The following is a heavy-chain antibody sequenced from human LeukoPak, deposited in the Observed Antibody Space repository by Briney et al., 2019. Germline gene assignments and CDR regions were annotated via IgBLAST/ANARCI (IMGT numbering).Heavy chain of an antibody. J-gene: IGHJ4*02. CDR3: ARDHEYSSSWYYFDY. V-gene: IGHV4-59*12. D-gene: IGHD6-13*01. Sequence: SETLSLTCTVSGGSISSYYWSWIRQPPGKGLEWIGYIYYSGSTNYNPSLKSRVTISVDTSKNQFSLKLSSVTAADTAVYYCARDHEYSSSWYYFDYWGQGTLVTVSS. CDR1: GGSISSYY. CDR2: IYYSGST.